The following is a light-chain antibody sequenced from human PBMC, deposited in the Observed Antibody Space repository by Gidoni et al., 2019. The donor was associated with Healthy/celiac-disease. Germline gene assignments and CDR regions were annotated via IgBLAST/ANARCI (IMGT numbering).Light chain of an antibody. CDR2: DVS. CDR3: CSYAGSSSWV. CDR1: SSDVGSYNL. V-gene: IGLV2-23*02. J-gene: IGLJ3*02. Sequence: QSALTQPASVSGSPGQSITISCTGTSSDVGSYNLVSWYQQHPGKAPKHMIYDVSKRPSGVSNRFSGSKSGNTASLTISGLQAEDEADYYCCSYAGSSSWVFGGGTKLTVL.